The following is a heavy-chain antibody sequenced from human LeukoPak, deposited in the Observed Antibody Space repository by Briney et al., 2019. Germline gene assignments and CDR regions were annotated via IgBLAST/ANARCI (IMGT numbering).Heavy chain of an antibody. CDR3: AKTVGASTFYYYMDV. CDR2: IRYDAINK. D-gene: IGHD1-26*01. J-gene: IGHJ6*03. Sequence: PGGSLRLFCAVSGLSFKTYGMLWVRQAPGKAVEWVAFIRYDAINKYYADPVKGRLTMSRDNSKNTVYLQMNSLRTEDTAVYYCAKTVGASTFYYYMDVWGKGTTVTVTS. CDR1: GLSFKTYG. V-gene: IGHV3-30*02.